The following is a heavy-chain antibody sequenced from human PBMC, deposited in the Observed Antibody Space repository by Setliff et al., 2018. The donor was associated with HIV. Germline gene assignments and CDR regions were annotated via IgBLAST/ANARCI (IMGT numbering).Heavy chain of an antibody. CDR1: GYTFTNYA. D-gene: IGHD5-12*01. CDR3: ARGATITYYFDY. J-gene: IGHJ4*02. CDR2: IIPVFRTE. V-gene: IGHV1-69*13. Sequence: SVKVSCKASGYTFTNYAMHWVRQAPGQGLEWMGGIIPVFRTENYAQKFQGRVTITADESTSTAYMELSSLRSEDTAVYYCARGATITYYFDYWGQGTLVTVSS.